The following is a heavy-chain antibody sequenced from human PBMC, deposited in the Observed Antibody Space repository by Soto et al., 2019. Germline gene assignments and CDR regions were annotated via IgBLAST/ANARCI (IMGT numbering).Heavy chain of an antibody. CDR3: ARGLKRYSSGSFDY. V-gene: IGHV4-39*07. CDR2: IYYSGST. CDR1: GGSISSSSYY. Sequence: SETLSLTCTVSGGSISSSSYYWGWIRQPPGKGLEWIGSIYYSGSTYYNPSLKSRVTISVDTSKNQFSLKMSSVTAADTALYYCARGLKRYSSGSFDYWGQGTLVTVSS. D-gene: IGHD6-19*01. J-gene: IGHJ4*02.